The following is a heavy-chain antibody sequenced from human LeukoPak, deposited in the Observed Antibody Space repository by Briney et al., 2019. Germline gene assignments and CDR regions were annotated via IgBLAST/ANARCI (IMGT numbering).Heavy chain of an antibody. J-gene: IGHJ4*02. V-gene: IGHV4-39*07. CDR3: ARDPVTAMPLDY. CDR1: GVSISSSSYY. D-gene: IGHD5-18*01. Sequence: SETLSLTCTVSGVSISSSSYYWGWIRQPPGKGLEWIGSIYYSGSTYYNPSLKSRVTISVDNSKNQFSLKLSSVTAADTAVYYFARDPVTAMPLDYWGQGTLVTVSS. CDR2: IYYSGST.